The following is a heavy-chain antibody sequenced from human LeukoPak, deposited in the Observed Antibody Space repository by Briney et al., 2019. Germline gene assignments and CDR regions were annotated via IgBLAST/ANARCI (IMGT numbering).Heavy chain of an antibody. Sequence: ASVKVSCKASGYTFTGHYIHWVRQAPGQGLEWMGWINPNSGGTDYAQKFQGRVTMTRDTSISTAYMELSRLRSDDTAVYYCAKLQNCSSKSCFDYWGQGTLVTVSP. CDR2: INPNSGGT. CDR3: AKLQNCSSKSCFDY. CDR1: GYTFTGHY. D-gene: IGHD2-2*01. V-gene: IGHV1-2*02. J-gene: IGHJ4*02.